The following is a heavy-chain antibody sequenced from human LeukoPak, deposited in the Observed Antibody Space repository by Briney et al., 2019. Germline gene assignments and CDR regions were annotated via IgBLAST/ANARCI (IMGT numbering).Heavy chain of an antibody. Sequence: GASVNVSCKASGYTFTGYYMHWVRQAPGQGLDWMGWINPNSGGTNYAQKFQGRVTMTRDTSISTAYMELSRLGSDDTAVYYCAGVPGGYRYEIDYWGQGTLVTVSS. CDR3: AGVPGGYRYEIDY. V-gene: IGHV1-2*02. CDR1: GYTFTGYY. D-gene: IGHD5-12*01. J-gene: IGHJ4*02. CDR2: INPNSGGT.